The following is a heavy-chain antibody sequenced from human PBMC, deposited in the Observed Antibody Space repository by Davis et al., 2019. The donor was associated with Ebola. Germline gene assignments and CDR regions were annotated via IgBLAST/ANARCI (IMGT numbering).Heavy chain of an antibody. V-gene: IGHV3-33*06. J-gene: IGHJ5*02. CDR3: AKPGYCSGGSCYP. CDR2: IWYDGSRK. CDR1: AFNFRSYG. Sequence: GGSLRLSCAASAFNFRSYGMHWVRQAPDKGLEWVAVIWYDGSRKYYGDSVKGRFTISRDNSNNLLYLQMNSLRAEDTAVYYCAKPGYCSGGSCYPWGQGTLVTVSS. D-gene: IGHD2-15*01.